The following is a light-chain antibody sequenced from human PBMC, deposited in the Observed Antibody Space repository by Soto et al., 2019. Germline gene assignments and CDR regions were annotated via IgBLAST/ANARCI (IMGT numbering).Light chain of an antibody. Sequence: TVMTQSPATLSVSPGERATLSCRASQSVNSHLAWYQQKPGQPPRLLIYGASTRATGIPARFSGSGSGTEFTLTISSLQSEDFAVYYCQQYNNWWTFGQGTKVEIK. CDR1: QSVNSH. J-gene: IGKJ1*01. CDR2: GAS. V-gene: IGKV3-15*01. CDR3: QQYNNWWT.